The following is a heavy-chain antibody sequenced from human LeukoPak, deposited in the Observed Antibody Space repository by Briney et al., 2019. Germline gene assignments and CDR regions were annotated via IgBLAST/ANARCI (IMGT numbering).Heavy chain of an antibody. CDR2: VSPSSTST. V-gene: IGHV3-23*01. J-gene: IGHJ4*02. D-gene: IGHD5-24*01. CDR1: GFTFSSSA. Sequence: PGGSLRLSCTASGFTFSSSAMTWVRQAPGKGLEWVSAVSPSSTSTYYADSVKGRFTISRDNSMSTLYLQMNSLRAEDPAVYYCAKNSDGPPFYDYWGQGTLVTVSS. CDR3: AKNSDGPPFYDY.